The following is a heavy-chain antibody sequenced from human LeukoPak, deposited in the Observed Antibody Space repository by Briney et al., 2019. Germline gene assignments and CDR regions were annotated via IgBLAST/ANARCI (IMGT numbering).Heavy chain of an antibody. CDR1: GGSISSYY. Sequence: SETLSLTCTVSGGSISSYYWSWIRQPPGKGLEWIGYIYYSGSTNYNPSLKSRVTISVDTSKNQFSLKLSSVTAADTAVYYCARESGYYGMDVWGQGTTVTVSS. D-gene: IGHD3-10*01. CDR2: IYYSGST. J-gene: IGHJ6*02. V-gene: IGHV4-59*01. CDR3: ARESGYYGMDV.